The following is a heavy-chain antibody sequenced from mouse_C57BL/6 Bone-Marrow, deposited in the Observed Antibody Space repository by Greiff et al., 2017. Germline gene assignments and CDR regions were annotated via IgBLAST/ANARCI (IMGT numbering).Heavy chain of an antibody. CDR1: GFNIKDYY. CDR3: ARYHYYGSSYNFDY. CDR2: IDPEDGET. V-gene: IGHV14-2*01. J-gene: IGHJ2*01. D-gene: IGHD1-1*01. Sequence: VQLQQSGAELVKPGASVKLSCTASGFNIKDYYMHWVKQRTEQGLEWIGRIDPEDGETKYAPQFQGKATITADTSSNTAYLQLSSLTSEDTAVYYCARYHYYGSSYNFDYWGQGTTLTVSS.